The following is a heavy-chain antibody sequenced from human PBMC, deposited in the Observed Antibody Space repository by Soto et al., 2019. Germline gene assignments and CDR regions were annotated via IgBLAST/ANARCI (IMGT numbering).Heavy chain of an antibody. V-gene: IGHV4-61*01. CDR1: GCSGSSGNYY. CDR3: ARYGSGSSVWFDP. J-gene: IGHJ5*02. D-gene: IGHD3-10*01. Sequence: SETLSLTCTFSGCSGSSGNYYLSWIRQPPGKGLEWIGYIYHSGSTYYNPSLKSRVTISVDTSKNQFSLKLSSVTAADTAVYYCARYGSGSSVWFDPWGQGTLVTSPQ. CDR2: IYHSGST.